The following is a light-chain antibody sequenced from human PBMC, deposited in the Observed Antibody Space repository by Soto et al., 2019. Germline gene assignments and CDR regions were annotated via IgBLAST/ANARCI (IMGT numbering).Light chain of an antibody. CDR1: QSVSSY. Sequence: EIVLTQSPATLSLSPGERATLSCRASQSVSSYLAWYQQKPGQAPRLLISDASIRATGIPARFSGSGSGTDFTLTISSLEPEDFAVYYCQLRTNWPPATFGHGTKGEIK. CDR2: DAS. CDR3: QLRTNWPPAT. V-gene: IGKV3-11*01. J-gene: IGKJ1*01.